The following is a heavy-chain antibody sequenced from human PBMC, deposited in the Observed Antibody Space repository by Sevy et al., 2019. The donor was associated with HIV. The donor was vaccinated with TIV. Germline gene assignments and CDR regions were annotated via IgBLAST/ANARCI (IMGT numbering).Heavy chain of an antibody. CDR2: INTNSGGT. J-gene: IGHJ6*02. CDR1: GYTFTGYY. D-gene: IGHD3-16*02. V-gene: IGHV1-2*06. CDR3: ARDTYAYIWGSYRHGMDV. Sequence: ASVKVSCKASGYTFTGYYMHWVRQAPGQGLEWMGRINTNSGGTNYAQKFQGRVTMTRDTSISTANMELSRLRSDDTAVYYGARDTYAYIWGSYRHGMDVWGQGTTVTVSS.